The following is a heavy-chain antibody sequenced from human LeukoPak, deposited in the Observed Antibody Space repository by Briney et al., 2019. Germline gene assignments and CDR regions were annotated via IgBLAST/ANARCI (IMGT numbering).Heavy chain of an antibody. J-gene: IGHJ4*02. CDR1: GFTFSSHA. D-gene: IGHD3-3*01. CDR3: ARGGIWSGQYGFDR. CDR2: ISVSGDII. V-gene: IGHV3-48*04. Sequence: GGSLRLSCAASGFTFSSHAMHWVRQVPGKGLEWLSYISVSGDIIYYTDSVKGRFTISRDNAKNSLYLQMTSLRAEDTSVYYCARGGIWSGQYGFDRWGQGTLVTVSS.